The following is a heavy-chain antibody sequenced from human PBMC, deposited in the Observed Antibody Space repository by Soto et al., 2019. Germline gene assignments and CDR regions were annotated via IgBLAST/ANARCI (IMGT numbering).Heavy chain of an antibody. D-gene: IGHD3-9*01. Sequence: QVQLVQSGAEVKKPGASVKVSCKASGYTFTGYYMHWVRQAPGQGLEWMGWINPNSGGTNYAQKFQGRVTMTRDTSISTAYMELSRLRSDDTAVYYCATCRTGETDNDAFDIWGQGTMVTVSS. J-gene: IGHJ3*02. CDR2: INPNSGGT. CDR3: ATCRTGETDNDAFDI. V-gene: IGHV1-2*02. CDR1: GYTFTGYY.